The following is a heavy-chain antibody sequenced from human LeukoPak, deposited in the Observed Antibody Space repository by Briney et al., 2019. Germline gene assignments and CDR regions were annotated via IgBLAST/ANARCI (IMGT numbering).Heavy chain of an antibody. D-gene: IGHD1-7*01. CDR3: ARDSGNYLDAFDI. Sequence: GGSLRLSCAASGFTFSSYEMNWVRQAPGKGLEWVAFIRYDGSNKYYADSVKGRFTISRDNAKNSLYLQMNSLRAEDTAVYYCARDSGNYLDAFDIWGQGTMVTVSS. V-gene: IGHV3-30*02. J-gene: IGHJ3*02. CDR2: IRYDGSNK. CDR1: GFTFSSYE.